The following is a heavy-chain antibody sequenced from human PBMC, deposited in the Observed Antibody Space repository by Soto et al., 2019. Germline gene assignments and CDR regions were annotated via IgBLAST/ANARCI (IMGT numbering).Heavy chain of an antibody. D-gene: IGHD5-12*01. CDR1: GGSFSGYY. J-gene: IGHJ6*02. V-gene: IGHV4-34*01. Sequence: QVQLQQWGAGLLKPSETLSLTCAVYGGSFSGYYWSWIRQPPGKGLEWIGEINHSGSTNYNPSLKSRVTISRDTSKNQFSLKLSSVTAADTAVYYCARKRGIVATIPDPISRKKQNYYYYYGMDVWGQGTTVTVSS. CDR3: ARKRGIVATIPDPISRKKQNYYYYYGMDV. CDR2: INHSGST.